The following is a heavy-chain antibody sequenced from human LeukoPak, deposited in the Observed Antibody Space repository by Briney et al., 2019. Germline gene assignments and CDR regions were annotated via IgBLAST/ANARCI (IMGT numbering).Heavy chain of an antibody. CDR1: GFTFSNSW. V-gene: IGHV3-7*01. J-gene: IGHJ6*04. CDR3: VRESDVWSGPGIGRPLDV. D-gene: IGHD3-3*01. Sequence: GGSLRLSCLASGFTFSNSWMTWVRQAPGRGLEWVANIKEGGSDKQYMDSVRGRFTISRDNAKNSVSLQMDGLRAEDTAVYHCVRESDVWSGPGIGRPLDVWGKGTTVTVSS. CDR2: IKEGGSDK.